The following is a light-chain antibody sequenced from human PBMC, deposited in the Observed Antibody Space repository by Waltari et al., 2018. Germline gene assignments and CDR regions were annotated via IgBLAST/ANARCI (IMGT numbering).Light chain of an antibody. CDR3: SSYTTSSAPGV. CDR1: STDVGAYDF. J-gene: IGLJ1*01. CDR2: EVS. V-gene: IGLV2-14*01. Sequence: QSALTPPASVSASPGQSITISCPGTSTDVGAYDFGSRYQQHPGKAPHLIIYEVSNRPSGISNRFSASKSGNTASLTISGLQAEDEADYYCSSYTTSSAPGVFGTGTRVTVL.